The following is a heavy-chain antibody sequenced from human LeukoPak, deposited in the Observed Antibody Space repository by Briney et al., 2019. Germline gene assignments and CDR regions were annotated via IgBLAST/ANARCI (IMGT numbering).Heavy chain of an antibody. CDR3: TRGSIAYYYMDV. CDR2: IYYSGST. CDR1: GGSISSYY. Sequence: SGTLSLTCTVSGGSISSYYWSWIRQPPGKGLEWIGNIYYSGSTNYNPSLKSRVTISVDTSKNQFSLKLSSVTAADTAVYYCTRGSIAYYYMDVWGKGTTVTISS. D-gene: IGHD3-22*01. J-gene: IGHJ6*03. V-gene: IGHV4-59*01.